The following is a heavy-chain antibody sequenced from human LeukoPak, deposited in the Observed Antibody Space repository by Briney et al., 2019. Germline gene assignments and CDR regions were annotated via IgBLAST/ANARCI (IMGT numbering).Heavy chain of an antibody. CDR1: GFTFSIYA. Sequence: GGSLRLSCVGSGFTFSIYAMNWVRQAPGKGLEWVSSISGGSNNINYAGSVKGRFTTSRDNSQNTLYLQMNSLRADDTAVYYCAKDQGTAIFGMIIPDWYFDLWGRGTLVTVSS. D-gene: IGHD3-3*01. CDR2: ISGGSNNI. V-gene: IGHV3-23*01. CDR3: AKDQGTAIFGMIIPDWYFDL. J-gene: IGHJ2*01.